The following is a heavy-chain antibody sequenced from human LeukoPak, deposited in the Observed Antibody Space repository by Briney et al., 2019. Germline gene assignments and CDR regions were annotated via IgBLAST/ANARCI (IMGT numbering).Heavy chain of an antibody. CDR1: GYTFTSYG. D-gene: IGHD2-2*01. V-gene: IGHV1-18*01. CDR3: ARAYLGYCSSTSCRPDWFDP. J-gene: IGHJ5*02. Sequence: ASVKVSCKASGYTFTSYGISWVRQAPGQGLEWMGWISAYSGNTNYAQKLQGRVTMTTDTSTSTAYMELRSLRSDDTAVYYCARAYLGYCSSTSCRPDWFDPWGQGTLVTVSS. CDR2: ISAYSGNT.